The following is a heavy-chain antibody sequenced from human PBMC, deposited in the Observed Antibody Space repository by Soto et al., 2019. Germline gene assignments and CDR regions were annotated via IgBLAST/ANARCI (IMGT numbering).Heavy chain of an antibody. Sequence: EVQLVESGGGLVKPGGSLRLSCAASGFTFSSYSMNWVRQAPGKGLEWVSSISSSSSYIYYADSVKGRFTISRDNAKNSLYLQMNSLRAEDTAVYYCVRVSIFGVVSLDYWGQGTLVTVSS. CDR3: VRVSIFGVVSLDY. J-gene: IGHJ4*02. D-gene: IGHD3-3*01. V-gene: IGHV3-21*01. CDR2: ISSSSSYI. CDR1: GFTFSSYS.